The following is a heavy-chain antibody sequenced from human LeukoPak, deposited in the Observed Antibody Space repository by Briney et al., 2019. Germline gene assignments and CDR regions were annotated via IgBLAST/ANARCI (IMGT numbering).Heavy chain of an antibody. J-gene: IGHJ4*02. V-gene: IGHV4-39*01. Sequence: SETLSLTCNVSGGSFSSSSYYWGWIRQPPGKGLEWIGSIYYSGITYYNPSLKSRVTISVDTSKNQFSLKLSSVTAADAAVYYCARQLTTVTADYWGQGTLVTVSS. CDR1: GGSFSSSSYY. CDR3: ARQLTTVTADY. CDR2: IYYSGIT. D-gene: IGHD4-17*01.